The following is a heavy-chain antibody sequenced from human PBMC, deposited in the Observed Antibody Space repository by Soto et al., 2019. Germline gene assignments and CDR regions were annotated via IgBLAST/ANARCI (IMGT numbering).Heavy chain of an antibody. CDR2: IKTDGSTT. V-gene: IGHV3-74*01. CDR3: AKREGNTYGLFH. Sequence: EVQLVESGGGLVQPGGSLRLSCAASGFSFSSYWIHWVRQAPGKGMVWVSRIKTDGSTTDYADSVKGRFTISRDNAKNTLYLQMNSLRAEDTAVYYCAKREGNTYGLFHWGKGTLVTVSS. CDR1: GFSFSSYW. D-gene: IGHD5-18*01. J-gene: IGHJ4*02.